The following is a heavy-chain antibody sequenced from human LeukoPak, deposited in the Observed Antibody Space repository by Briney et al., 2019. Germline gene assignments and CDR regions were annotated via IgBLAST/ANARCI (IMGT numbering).Heavy chain of an antibody. CDR1: GGSITSVSYS. CDR3: AGFTFFRGVITFDY. CDR2: IYSSGST. V-gene: IGHV4-61*02. Sequence: PSETLSLTCTVSGGSITSVSYSWSWIRQPAGKGLEWIGRIYSSGSTNSNPSLKSRVTISVDTSKKQFSLKLNSVTAADTAVYSCAGFTFFRGVITFDYWGQGTLVTVSS. J-gene: IGHJ4*02. D-gene: IGHD3-10*01.